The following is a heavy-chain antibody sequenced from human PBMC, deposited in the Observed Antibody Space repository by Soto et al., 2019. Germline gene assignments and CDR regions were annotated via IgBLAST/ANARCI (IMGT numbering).Heavy chain of an antibody. CDR3: TTSLILTIFGPGYGMDV. V-gene: IGHV3-15*07. D-gene: IGHD3-3*01. Sequence: GGSLRLSCAASGFTFSNAWMNWVRQAPGKGLEWVGRIKSKTDGGTTDYAAPVKGRFTISRDDSKNTLYLQMNSLKTEDTAVYYCTTSLILTIFGPGYGMDVWGQGTTVTVSS. J-gene: IGHJ6*02. CDR2: IKSKTDGGTT. CDR1: GFTFSNAW.